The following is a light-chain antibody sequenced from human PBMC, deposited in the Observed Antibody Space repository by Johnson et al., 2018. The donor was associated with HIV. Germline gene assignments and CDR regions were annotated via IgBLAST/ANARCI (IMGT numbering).Light chain of an antibody. Sequence: QAVLTQPPSVSAAPGQKVTISCSGSSSNIGNSYVSWYQQLPGTAPKLLIYDNNKRPSGIPDRFSGSKSGTSATLGITGLQTGDEADYNCGTWDSSLSAGVFGTGTKVTVL. CDR3: GTWDSSLSAGV. CDR2: DNN. J-gene: IGLJ1*01. CDR1: SSNIGNSY. V-gene: IGLV1-51*01.